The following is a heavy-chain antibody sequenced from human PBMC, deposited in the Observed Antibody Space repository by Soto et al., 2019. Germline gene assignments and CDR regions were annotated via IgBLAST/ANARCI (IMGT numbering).Heavy chain of an antibody. V-gene: IGHV1-18*01. CDR3: ARDPGAASFDF. CDR2: INTNNGNT. Sequence: ASVKVSCKASGYTFTSYDINWVRQAPGQGLEWMGWINTNNGNTGYAQKLQGRLTLTTDTSTSTAYMDLTTLRSDDTAVYFCARDPGAASFDFWAQGTLVTVSS. J-gene: IGHJ4*02. D-gene: IGHD2-15*01. CDR1: GYTFTSYD.